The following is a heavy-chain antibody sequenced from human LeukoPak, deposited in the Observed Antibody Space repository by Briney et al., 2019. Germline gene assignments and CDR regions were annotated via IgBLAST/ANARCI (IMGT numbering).Heavy chain of an antibody. CDR1: GYTFTSYG. V-gene: IGHV1-69*13. J-gene: IGHJ1*01. CDR2: IIPIFGTA. CDR3: ARSDSSGYPKYFQH. Sequence: SVKVSCKASGYTFTSYGISWVRQAPGQGLEWMGGIIPIFGTANYAQKFQGRVTITADESTSTAYMELSSLRSEDTAVYYCARSDSSGYPKYFQHWGQGTLVTVSS. D-gene: IGHD3-22*01.